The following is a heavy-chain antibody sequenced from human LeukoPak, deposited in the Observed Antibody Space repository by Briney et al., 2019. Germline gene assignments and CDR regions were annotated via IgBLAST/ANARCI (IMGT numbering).Heavy chain of an antibody. CDR2: ISYDGSNK. J-gene: IGHJ4*02. CDR3: AKPLYGSGQFFDY. D-gene: IGHD3-10*01. CDR1: GFTFSSYG. V-gene: IGHV3-30*18. Sequence: GGSLRLSCAASGFTFSSYGMHWVRQAPGKGLEWVAVISYDGSNKYYADSVKGRFTISRDNSKNTLYLQMNSLRAEDTAVYYCAKPLYGSGQFFDYWGQGTLVTVSS.